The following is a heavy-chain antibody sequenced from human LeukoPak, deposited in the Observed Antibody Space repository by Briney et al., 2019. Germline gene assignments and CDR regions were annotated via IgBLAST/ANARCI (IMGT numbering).Heavy chain of an antibody. J-gene: IGHJ4*02. D-gene: IGHD3-10*01. CDR2: INPNSGGT. CDR3: ARGYYYGSGSYLGY. V-gene: IGHV1-2*02. CDR1: GYTFTGYY. Sequence: ASVKVSCKASGYTFTGYYMHWVRQAPGQGLEWMGWINPNSGGTNYAQRFQGRVTMTRDTSISTAYMELSRLRSDATAVYYCARGYYYGSGSYLGYWGQGTLVTVSS.